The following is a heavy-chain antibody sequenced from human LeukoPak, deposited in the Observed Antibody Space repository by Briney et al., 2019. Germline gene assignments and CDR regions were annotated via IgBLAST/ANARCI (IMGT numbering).Heavy chain of an antibody. D-gene: IGHD3-22*01. J-gene: IGHJ2*01. CDR1: GFTFSSYW. CDR2: INSDGSST. CDR3: ARGGYYYDSSGYLEEKWYFDL. Sequence: GGSLRLSCAASGFTFSSYWMHWVRQAPGKALVWVSRINSDGSSTSYADSVKGRFTISRDNAKNTLYLQMNSLRAEDTAVYYCARGGYYYDSSGYLEEKWYFDLWGRGTLVTVSS. V-gene: IGHV3-74*01.